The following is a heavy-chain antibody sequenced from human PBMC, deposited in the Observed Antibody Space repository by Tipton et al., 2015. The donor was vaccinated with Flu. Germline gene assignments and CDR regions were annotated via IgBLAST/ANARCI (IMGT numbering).Heavy chain of an antibody. CDR3: ARGSGSGTYVIFDY. CDR1: GGSISNYY. Sequence: TLSLTCTVSGGSISNYYWSWIRQSPGKGLEWIGFVYESGSSNFNPSLMSRVTMSVDTSKNQFSLRLNSVTAADTAVYHCARGSGSGTYVIFDYWGQGTLVTVSS. V-gene: IGHV4-59*12. J-gene: IGHJ4*02. D-gene: IGHD3-10*01. CDR2: VYESGSS.